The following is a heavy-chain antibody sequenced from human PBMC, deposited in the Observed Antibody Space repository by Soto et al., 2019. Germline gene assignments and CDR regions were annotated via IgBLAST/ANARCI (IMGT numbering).Heavy chain of an antibody. CDR3: ARDKSGAVTSPGDY. V-gene: IGHV1-18*01. J-gene: IGHJ4*02. Sequence: QVQLVQTGGEVKKPGASVKVSCKASGYTFTGYGVSWVRQAPGHGLEWMGWISAYNGNTDYAQKLQGRVTMTTDTSTSTAYMELTSLRSDDTAVYYCARDKSGAVTSPGDYWGQGTLVTVSS. CDR2: ISAYNGNT. D-gene: IGHD2-8*02. CDR1: GYTFTGYG.